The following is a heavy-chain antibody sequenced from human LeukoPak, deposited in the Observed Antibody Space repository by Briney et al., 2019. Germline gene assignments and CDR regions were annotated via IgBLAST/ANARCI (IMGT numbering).Heavy chain of an antibody. D-gene: IGHD4-17*01. CDR1: GFTVSSNY. V-gene: IGHV3-66*01. CDR3: ASGSPGDPGIDY. J-gene: IGHJ4*02. Sequence: GGSLRLSCAASGFTVSSNYMSWVRQAPGKGLEWVSVIYSGGSTYYADSVKGRFTISRDNSKNTLYLQMNSLRAEDTAVYYCASGSPGDPGIDYWGQGTLVTVSS. CDR2: IYSGGST.